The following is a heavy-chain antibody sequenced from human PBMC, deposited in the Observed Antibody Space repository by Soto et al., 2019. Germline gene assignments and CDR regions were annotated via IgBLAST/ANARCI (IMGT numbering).Heavy chain of an antibody. D-gene: IGHD2-15*01. J-gene: IGHJ5*02. Sequence: ASVKVSCKAYGYTFTRYTMNWVRQAPGQRLEWMGWINPDNGNTKSSQKFQDRVIITRDTSASTAYMDLSSQRSEDTAVYYCARGIATGQLDPWGQGTLVTVSS. V-gene: IGHV1-3*01. CDR1: GYTFTRYT. CDR2: INPDNGNT. CDR3: ARGIATGQLDP.